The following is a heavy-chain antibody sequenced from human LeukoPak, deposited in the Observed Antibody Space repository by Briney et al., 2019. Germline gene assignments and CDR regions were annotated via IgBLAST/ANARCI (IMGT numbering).Heavy chain of an antibody. CDR3: ARVEYYSGSYEDY. CDR2: IHYSGSA. D-gene: IGHD3-10*01. Sequence: PSETRSLTCTVSGGSISRSSYFWGWIRQPPGKGLEWIGSIHYSGSAYYNPSLKSRVTISVDTSKSQFSLKLSSVTAADTAVYYCARVEYYSGSYEDYWGQGTLVTVSS. V-gene: IGHV4-39*01. CDR1: GGSISRSSYF. J-gene: IGHJ4*02.